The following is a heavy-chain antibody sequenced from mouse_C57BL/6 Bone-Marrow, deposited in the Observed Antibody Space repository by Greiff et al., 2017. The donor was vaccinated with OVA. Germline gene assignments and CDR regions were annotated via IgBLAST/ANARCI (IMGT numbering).Heavy chain of an antibody. CDR3: ARDYGMGFAY. D-gene: IGHD1-1*01. J-gene: IGHJ3*01. CDR2: INPGSGGT. CDR1: GYAFTNYL. Sequence: QVQLQQSGAELVRPGPSVKVSCKASGYAFTNYLIEWVKQRPGQGLEWIGVINPGSGGTNYNEKFKGKATLTADKSSSTAYMQLSSLTSEDSAVYFCARDYGMGFAYWGQGTLVTVSA. V-gene: IGHV1-54*01.